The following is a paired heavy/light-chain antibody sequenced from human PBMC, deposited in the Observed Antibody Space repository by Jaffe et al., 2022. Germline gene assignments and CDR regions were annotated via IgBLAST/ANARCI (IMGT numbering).Heavy chain of an antibody. Sequence: EVQLVQSGAEVKKPGESLKISCKGSGYSFTSYWIGWVRQMPGKGLEWMGIIYPGDSDTRYSPSFQGQVTISADKSISTAYLQWSSLKASDTAMYYCARHPLGIAARPGYYYYYMDVWGKGTTVTVSS. J-gene: IGHJ6*03. D-gene: IGHD6-6*01. V-gene: IGHV5-51*01. CDR1: GYSFTSYW. CDR2: IYPGDSDT. CDR3: ARHPLGIAARPGYYYYYMDV.
Light chain of an antibody. Sequence: SYELTQPPSVSVSPGQTARITCSGDALPKQYAYWYQQKPGQAPVLVIYKDSERPSGIPERFSGSSSGTTVTLTISGVQAEDEADYYCQSADSRVVVFGGGTKLTVL. V-gene: IGLV3-25*03. J-gene: IGLJ2*01. CDR1: ALPKQY. CDR2: KDS. CDR3: QSADSRVVV.